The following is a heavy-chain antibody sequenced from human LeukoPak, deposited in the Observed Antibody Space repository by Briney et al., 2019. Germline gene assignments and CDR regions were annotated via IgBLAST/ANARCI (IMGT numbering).Heavy chain of an antibody. D-gene: IGHD5-24*01. V-gene: IGHV1-46*01. CDR3: ARDLDMATGTSAGY. Sequence: GASVKVSCKASGYTFTSYFVHWVRQAPGQGLEWMGIISPSGGSTTYAQNFQGRVTMTRDTSTSTVYMELSSLRSEDTAVYYCARDLDMATGTSAGYWGQGTLVTVSS. CDR2: ISPSGGST. J-gene: IGHJ4*02. CDR1: GYTFTSYF.